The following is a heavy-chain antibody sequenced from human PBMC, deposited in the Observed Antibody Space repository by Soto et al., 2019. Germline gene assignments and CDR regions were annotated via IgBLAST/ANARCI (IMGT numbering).Heavy chain of an antibody. Sequence: GGSLRLSCAASGFTFSSYSMSWVRQAPGKGLEWVSGFRSGGDDGTTYYADSVKGRFTISRDNSKNTLFLQMDSQRAEDTAIYYCAKKVNSGPGSQYFDYWGQGTLVTVSS. V-gene: IGHV3-23*01. CDR3: AKKVNSGPGSQYFDY. J-gene: IGHJ4*02. CDR2: FRSGGDDGTT. D-gene: IGHD3-10*01. CDR1: GFTFSSYS.